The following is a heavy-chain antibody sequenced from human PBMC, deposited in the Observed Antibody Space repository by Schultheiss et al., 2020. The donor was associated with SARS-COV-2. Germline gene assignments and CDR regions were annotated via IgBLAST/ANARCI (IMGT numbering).Heavy chain of an antibody. CDR2: IYYSGST. Sequence: SETLSLTCTVSGGSISSGDYYWSWIRQPPGKGLEWIGYIYYSGSTNYNPSLKSRVTISVDTSKNQFSLKLSSVTAADTAVYYCARVWPPPDMVQGYNYYYGMDVWGQGTTVTVSS. D-gene: IGHD3-10*01. CDR1: GGSISSGDYY. V-gene: IGHV4-61*08. J-gene: IGHJ6*02. CDR3: ARVWPPPDMVQGYNYYYGMDV.